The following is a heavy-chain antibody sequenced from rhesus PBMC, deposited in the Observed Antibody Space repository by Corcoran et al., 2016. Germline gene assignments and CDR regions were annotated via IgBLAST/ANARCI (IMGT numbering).Heavy chain of an antibody. CDR3: ARDAISLYV. V-gene: IGHV4-147*01. CDR2: ISRNSEST. CDR1: GGSLSGNH. J-gene: IGHJ5-2*02. Sequence: QVLLQESGPGLVAPSETLSLPGAVSGGSLSGNHWTWIRQSPGKGLEWICCISRNSESTSYNPSLGGRVTISKDPSQTQYSLMLTSLTVADTAVYYCARDAISLYVWGRGALVTVSS.